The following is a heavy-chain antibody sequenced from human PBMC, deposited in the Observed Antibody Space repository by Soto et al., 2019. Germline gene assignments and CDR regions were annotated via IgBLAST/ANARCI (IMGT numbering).Heavy chain of an antibody. CDR2: IYTSGST. Sequence: SETLSLTCTVSGGSISSYYWSWIRHPAGKGLEWIGRIYTSGSTSYNPSLKSRVTMSVDTSKNQFSLKLSSVTAADTAVYYCAGGTFWSGYPYYYYGMDVWGQGTTVTVSS. V-gene: IGHV4-4*07. D-gene: IGHD3-3*01. J-gene: IGHJ6*02. CDR3: AGGTFWSGYPYYYYGMDV. CDR1: GGSISSYY.